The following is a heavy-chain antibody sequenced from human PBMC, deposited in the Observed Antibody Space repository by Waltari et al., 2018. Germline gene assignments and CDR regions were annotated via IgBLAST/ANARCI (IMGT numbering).Heavy chain of an antibody. J-gene: IGHJ4*02. V-gene: IGHV4-59*01. CDR2: IYYSGST. Sequence: QVQLQESGPGLVKPSETLSLTCTVSGGSISSYYWSWLRQPPGKGLEWIGYIYYSGSTNYNPSLKSRVTISVDTSKNQFSLKLSSVTAADTAVYYCAREGGTEVGFDYWGQGTLVTVSS. D-gene: IGHD3-16*01. CDR3: AREGGTEVGFDY. CDR1: GGSISSYY.